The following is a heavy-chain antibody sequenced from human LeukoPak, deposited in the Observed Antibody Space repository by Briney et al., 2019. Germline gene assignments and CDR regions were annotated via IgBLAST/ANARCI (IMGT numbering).Heavy chain of an antibody. CDR2: ISSSGSTI. CDR1: GFTFRSHG. Sequence: GRSLRLSCVASGFTFRSHGMNWVRQAPGKGLEWISYISSSGSTIYYADSVKGRFTISRDNAKNSLYLQMSSLRAEDTAVYYCANALGAHYFDSWGQGTLVTVSS. J-gene: IGHJ4*02. D-gene: IGHD1-26*01. CDR3: ANALGAHYFDS. V-gene: IGHV3-48*03.